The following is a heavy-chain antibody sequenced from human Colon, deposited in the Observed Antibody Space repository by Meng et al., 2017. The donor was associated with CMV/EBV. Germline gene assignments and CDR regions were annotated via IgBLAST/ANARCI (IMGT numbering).Heavy chain of an antibody. V-gene: IGHV1-18*01. CDR2: VGGFSDCP. J-gene: IGHJ5*01. Sequence: SCKTSGYTFTNSFITWVRQGPGQGLEWMGYVGGFSDCPIYAQKFQARVTMTTDKSTSTAYLELRSLRSDDTAVYYCARGGGPNWFDSWGQGTLVTVSS. CDR1: GYTFTNSF. D-gene: IGHD3-10*01. CDR3: ARGGGPNWFDS.